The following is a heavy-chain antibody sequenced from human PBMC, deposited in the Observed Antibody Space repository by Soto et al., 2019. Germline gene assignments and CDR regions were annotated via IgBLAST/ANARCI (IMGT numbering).Heavy chain of an antibody. CDR1: GFTFSSYA. CDR2: ISSSSSYT. J-gene: IGHJ4*02. CDR3: VKVGSLDAFDY. D-gene: IGHD1-26*01. V-gene: IGHV3-11*06. Sequence: PGGSLRLSCAASGFTFSSYAMSWIRQAPGKGLEWVSYISSSSSYTNYADSVKGRFTISRDNAKNSLYLQMNSLRAEDTAVYYCVKVGSLDAFDYWGQGTLVTVS.